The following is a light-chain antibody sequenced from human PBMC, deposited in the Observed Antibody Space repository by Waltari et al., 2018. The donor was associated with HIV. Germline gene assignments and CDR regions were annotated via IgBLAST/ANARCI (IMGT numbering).Light chain of an antibody. CDR1: ASPKPY. CDR3: LSADSSGSYV. V-gene: IGLV3-25*03. J-gene: IGLJ1*01. Sequence: SSELTQPPSVSVSPGQTARITCSGDASPKPYTHWFQQKPGQAPVVVIHKNTERPSGIPGRFSASRSGTTGTLTISGVQADDEADYYCLSADSSGSYVFGPGTTVTVL. CDR2: KNT.